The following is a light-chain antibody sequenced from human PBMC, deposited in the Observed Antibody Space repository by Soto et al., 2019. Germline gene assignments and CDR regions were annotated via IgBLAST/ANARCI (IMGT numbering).Light chain of an antibody. CDR3: QQVNSYPLT. V-gene: IGKV1-5*03. J-gene: IGKJ4*01. CDR1: QNINSW. CDR2: EAS. Sequence: PSTLSASVGDRVTITCRASQNINSWLAWYQQKPGKAPNLLIYEASSLESGVPSRFGGSGSGTEFTLTISSLQPDDFATYYCQQVNSYPLTFGGGTKVDIK.